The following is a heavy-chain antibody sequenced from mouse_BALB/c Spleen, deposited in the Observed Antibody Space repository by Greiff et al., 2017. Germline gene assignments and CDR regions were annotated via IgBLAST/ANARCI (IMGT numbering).Heavy chain of an antibody. D-gene: IGHD3-3*01. Sequence: VQLQQSGAELVRPGASVTLSCKASGYTFTDYEMHWVKQTPVHGLEWIGAIDPETGGTAYNQKFKGKATLTADKSSSTAYMELRSLTSEDSAVYYCTRGTSWGDYWGQGTSVTVSS. V-gene: IGHV1-15*01. CDR2: IDPETGGT. J-gene: IGHJ4*01. CDR3: TRGTSWGDY. CDR1: GYTFTDYE.